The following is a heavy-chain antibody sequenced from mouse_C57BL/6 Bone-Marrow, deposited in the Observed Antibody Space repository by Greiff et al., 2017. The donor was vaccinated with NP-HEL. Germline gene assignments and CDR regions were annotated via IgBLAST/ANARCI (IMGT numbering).Heavy chain of an antibody. Sequence: VQLQQSGPVLARPGASVKMFCKTSGYTFTSYWMHWVKQRLGQGLEWIGAIYPGNSDPSYNQKFKGKANLTAVTSASTAYIELSSLTNEDSAVYYCTIIYYGNYLYYFDYWGQGTTLTVSS. V-gene: IGHV1-5*01. CDR1: GYTFTSYW. D-gene: IGHD2-1*01. CDR3: TIIYYGNYLYYFDY. CDR2: IYPGNSDP. J-gene: IGHJ2*01.